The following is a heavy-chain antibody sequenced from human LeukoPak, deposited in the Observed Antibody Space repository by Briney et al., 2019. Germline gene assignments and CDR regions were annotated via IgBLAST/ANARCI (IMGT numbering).Heavy chain of an antibody. CDR1: GYTFTSYY. CDR3: ARALKEYSSSPPLDY. V-gene: IGHV1-46*01. J-gene: IGHJ4*02. CDR2: INPSGGST. D-gene: IGHD6-6*01. Sequence: ASVKVSCKASGYTFTSYYMHWVRQAPGQGLEWMGIINPSGGSTSYAQKFQGRVTMTRDMSTSTAYMELSSLRSEDTAVYYCARALKEYSSSPPLDYWGQGTLVTVSS.